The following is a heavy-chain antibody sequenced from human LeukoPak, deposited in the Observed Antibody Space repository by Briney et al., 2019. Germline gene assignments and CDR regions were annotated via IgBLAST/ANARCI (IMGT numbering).Heavy chain of an antibody. J-gene: IGHJ4*02. CDR2: ISSSGSTI. CDR1: GFAFSSYT. Sequence: GGSLRLSCAASGFAFSSYTINWVRQAPGMGLEWVSYISSSGSTIYYADSVKGRFTISRDNAKNSLYLQMNSLRAEDTAVYYCASAVGGVMDYWGQGTLVTVSS. V-gene: IGHV3-48*04. CDR3: ASAVGGVMDY. D-gene: IGHD3-16*01.